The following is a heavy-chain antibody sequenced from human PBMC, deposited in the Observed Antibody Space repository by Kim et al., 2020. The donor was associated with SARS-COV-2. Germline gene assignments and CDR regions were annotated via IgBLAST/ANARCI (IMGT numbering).Heavy chain of an antibody. D-gene: IGHD3-10*01. V-gene: IGHV5-51*01. CDR2: FYPADSDT. CDR3: ARLVTYTSGSYAPF. J-gene: IGHJ4*02. CDR1: GYSFSNYW. Sequence: GESLKISCKGSGYSFSNYWIGWVRQMPGKGLEWMGIFYPADSDTRYSPSFQGQVTISVDKSISTAYVQWSSLKASDTAMYYCARLVTYTSGSYAPFWGQGTLVTVSS.